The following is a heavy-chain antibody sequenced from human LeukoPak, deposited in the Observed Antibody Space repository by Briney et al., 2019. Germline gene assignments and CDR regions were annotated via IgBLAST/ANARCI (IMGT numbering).Heavy chain of an antibody. Sequence: GESLKISCKGSGYSFTNYWIGWVRQTPGRDLEWLGIIYPGDSDTRYSPSFQGQVIISADKSISTAYLQWGSLKASDTAMYYCARRAPSDEYFQHWGQGTLVTVSS. V-gene: IGHV5-51*01. CDR1: GYSFTNYW. J-gene: IGHJ1*01. CDR2: IYPGDSDT. CDR3: ARRAPSDEYFQH.